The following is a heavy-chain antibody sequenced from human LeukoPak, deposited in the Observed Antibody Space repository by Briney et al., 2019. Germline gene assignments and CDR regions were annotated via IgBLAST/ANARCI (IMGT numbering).Heavy chain of an antibody. CDR1: GFTFSSYS. CDR3: ARLAAFGGGPFDV. Sequence: PGGSLRLSCAASGFTFSSYSMNWVRQAPGKGLEWVSSISSSSSYIYYADSVKGRFTISRDDAKNSLYLQMSSLRAEDTAVFYCARLAAFGGGPFDVCGQGTGVTVSS. J-gene: IGHJ3*01. CDR2: ISSSSSYI. D-gene: IGHD2-15*01. V-gene: IGHV3-21*01.